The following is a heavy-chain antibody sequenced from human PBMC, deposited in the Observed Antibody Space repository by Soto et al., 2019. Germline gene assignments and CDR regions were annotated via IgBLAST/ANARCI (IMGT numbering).Heavy chain of an antibody. Sequence: SETLSLTCTVSGGSISSYYWSWIRQPPGKGLEWIGYIYYSGSTNYNPSLKSRVTISVDTSKNQFSLKLSSVTAADTAVYYCARSNYGGNSNWFDPWGQGTLVTVSS. CDR3: ARSNYGGNSNWFDP. J-gene: IGHJ5*02. CDR2: IYYSGST. D-gene: IGHD2-21*02. V-gene: IGHV4-59*01. CDR1: GGSISSYY.